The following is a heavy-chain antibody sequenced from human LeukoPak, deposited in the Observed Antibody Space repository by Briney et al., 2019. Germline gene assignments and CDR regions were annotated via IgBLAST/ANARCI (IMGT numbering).Heavy chain of an antibody. CDR3: ARGAMVRGVYNFDY. CDR1: GGSISSGSCY. J-gene: IGHJ4*02. D-gene: IGHD3-10*01. V-gene: IGHV4-61*02. Sequence: SETLSLTCTVSGGSISSGSCYWSWIRQPAGKGLEWIGRIYTSGSTNYNPSLKSRVTISVDTSKNQFSLKLSSVTAADTAVYYCARGAMVRGVYNFDYWGQGTLVTVSS. CDR2: IYTSGST.